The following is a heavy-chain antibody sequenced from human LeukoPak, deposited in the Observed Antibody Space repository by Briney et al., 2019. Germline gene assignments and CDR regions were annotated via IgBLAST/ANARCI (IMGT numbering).Heavy chain of an antibody. Sequence: GGSLRLSCVASGFIFSSYSMNWVRQAPGKGLEWVSSISSSSSYIYYADSVKGRFTISRDNAKDSLYLQMNSLRAEDTAVYYCARDDYSSSSGAFDVWGQGIMVTVSS. CDR1: GFIFSSYS. D-gene: IGHD6-6*01. CDR3: ARDDYSSSSGAFDV. CDR2: ISSSSSYI. V-gene: IGHV3-21*01. J-gene: IGHJ3*01.